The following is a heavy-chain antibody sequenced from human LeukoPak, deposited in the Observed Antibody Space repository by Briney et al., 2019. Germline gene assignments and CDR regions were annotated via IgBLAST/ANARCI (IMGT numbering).Heavy chain of an antibody. V-gene: IGHV1-2*02. J-gene: IGHJ4*02. D-gene: IGHD6-13*01. CDR3: ARGSSSSWYKYFFDY. CDR1: GYTLTGYY. Sequence: ASVKVSCEASGYTLTGYYMHWVRQAPGQGLEWMGWINPDSGGTKYAQKFQGRATMTRDTSISTAYMELSRLRSDDTAVYYCARGSSSSWYKYFFDYWGQGTPVTVSS. CDR2: INPDSGGT.